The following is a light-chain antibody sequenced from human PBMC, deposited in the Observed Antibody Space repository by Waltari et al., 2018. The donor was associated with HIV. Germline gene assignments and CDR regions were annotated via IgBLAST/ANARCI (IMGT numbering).Light chain of an antibody. J-gene: IGKJ3*01. CDR3: QQSYSHPVT. V-gene: IGKV1-39*01. Sequence: DIQMTQSPSSLSASVGDRVTITCRASQNIMRYLNWYQQNPGQAPKVLISVASDSQSGVPSRFSGSGSGTYFTLTINSVQPEDVATYYCQQSYSHPVTFGPGTKLDIK. CDR1: QNIMRY. CDR2: VAS.